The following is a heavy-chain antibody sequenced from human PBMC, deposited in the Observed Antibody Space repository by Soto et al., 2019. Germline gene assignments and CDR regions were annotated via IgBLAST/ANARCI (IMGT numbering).Heavy chain of an antibody. J-gene: IGHJ5*02. CDR3: ALYLPVKGAPKRGFLFDP. CDR2: ILPISGTV. D-gene: IGHD1-26*01. CDR1: GGTFSSYG. Sequence: QVQLVQSGAEVKKPGSSVKVSCKASGGTFSSYGVTWVRQAPGQGLEWMGWILPISGTVNYAQKFQGRGTITADEVMGTAYIDLSTLRSEDPAVLSCALYLPVKGAPKRGFLFDPWGQGTLVTVSS. V-gene: IGHV1-69*01.